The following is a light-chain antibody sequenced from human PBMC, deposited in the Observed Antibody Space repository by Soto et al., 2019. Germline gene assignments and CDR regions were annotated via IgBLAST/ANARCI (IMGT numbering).Light chain of an antibody. Sequence: DIPMTQSPSSVSASVGDRVTITCRASQAINNWLAWYQQKPGKAPKLLIYTTSNLQSGVPSRFSGSGSGTDFTLTISSLQPEDFATYYCQQANSFPLTFGGGTKVEIK. CDR2: TTS. CDR3: QQANSFPLT. J-gene: IGKJ4*01. CDR1: QAINNW. V-gene: IGKV1D-12*01.